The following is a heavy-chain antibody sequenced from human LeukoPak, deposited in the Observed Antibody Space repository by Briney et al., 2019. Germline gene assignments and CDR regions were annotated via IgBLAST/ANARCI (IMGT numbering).Heavy chain of an antibody. CDR3: ARRGGYGDPQVFDY. Sequence: GGSLRLSCAASGFTFSSYNMNWVRQAPGKGLEWISYISSSSSTIYYADSVKGQFTISRDNAKNSLYLQMNRLRDEDTAVYYCARRGGYGDPQVFDYWGQGTLVTVSS. CDR1: GFTFSSYN. J-gene: IGHJ4*02. V-gene: IGHV3-48*02. CDR2: ISSSSSTI. D-gene: IGHD4-17*01.